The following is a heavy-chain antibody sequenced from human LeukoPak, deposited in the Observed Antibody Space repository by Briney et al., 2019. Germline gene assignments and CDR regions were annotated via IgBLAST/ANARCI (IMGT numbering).Heavy chain of an antibody. J-gene: IGHJ6*03. Sequence: PGGSLRLSCAASGFTFSDYYMSWIRQAPGKGLEWVSYISSSGSTIYYADSVKGRFTISRDNAKNSLYLQMNSLRAEDTAGYYCARHRVATITYYYYYMDVWGKGTTVTVSS. CDR3: ARHRVATITYYYYYMDV. D-gene: IGHD5-12*01. V-gene: IGHV3-11*04. CDR1: GFTFSDYY. CDR2: ISSSGSTI.